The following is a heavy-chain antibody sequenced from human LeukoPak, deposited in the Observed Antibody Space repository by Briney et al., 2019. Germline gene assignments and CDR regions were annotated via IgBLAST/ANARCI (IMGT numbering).Heavy chain of an antibody. V-gene: IGHV4-4*02. J-gene: IGHJ3*02. CDR3: ARSLGATPAFDI. D-gene: IGHD1-26*01. Sequence: PSETLSLTWAVSGGSISSSNWWSWVHQPPGKGLEWIGEIYHSGSTNYNPSLKSRVTISVDKSKNQFSLKLSSVTAADTAVYYCARSLGATPAFDIWGQGTMVTVSS. CDR2: IYHSGST. CDR1: GGSISSSNW.